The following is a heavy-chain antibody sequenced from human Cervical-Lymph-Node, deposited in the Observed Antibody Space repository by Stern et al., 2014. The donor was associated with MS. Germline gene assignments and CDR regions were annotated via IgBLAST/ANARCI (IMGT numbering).Heavy chain of an antibody. CDR3: VRENYGMGD. Sequence: QVKLQESGPGLVKPSETLSLTCAVSGGSLSSYGWWGWVRPPPGEGLEWIGEIDHSGRTNYNPSLKSRVAISLDKSKNQFSLSVSSVTAADTAVYYCVRENYGMGDWGQGTTVTVSS. CDR1: GGSLSSYGW. J-gene: IGHJ6*02. CDR2: IDHSGRT. V-gene: IGHV4-4*02.